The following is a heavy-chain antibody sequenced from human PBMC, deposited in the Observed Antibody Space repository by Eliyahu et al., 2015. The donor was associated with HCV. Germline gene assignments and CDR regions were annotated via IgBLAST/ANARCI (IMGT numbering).Heavy chain of an antibody. V-gene: IGHV3-9*01. Sequence: EVQLVESGGGLVQPGRSLRLSCAASGFTFDDYAMHWVRQAPGKGLEWVSGISWNSGSIGYADSVKGRFTISRDNAKNSLYLQMISLRAEDTALYYCAKDSGEYSSTAGAFDIWGQGTMVTVSS. J-gene: IGHJ3*02. CDR3: AKDSGEYSSTAGAFDI. CDR1: GFTFDDYA. D-gene: IGHD6-6*01. CDR2: ISWNSGSI.